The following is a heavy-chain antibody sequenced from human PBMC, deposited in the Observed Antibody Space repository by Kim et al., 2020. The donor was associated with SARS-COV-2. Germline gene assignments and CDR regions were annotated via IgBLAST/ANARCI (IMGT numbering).Heavy chain of an antibody. CDR2: IKQDGSEK. CDR3: ARDTAPGIAVAGPDFYYCYCGMDV. CDR1: GFTFSSYW. D-gene: IGHD6-19*01. Sequence: GGSLRLSCAASGFTFSSYWMSWVRQAPGKGLEWVANIKQDGSEKYYVDSVQGRFTISRDNAKNSLYLQMNSLRAEDTAVYYCARDTAPGIAVAGPDFYYCYCGMDVWGQGTTVTVSS. V-gene: IGHV3-7*03. J-gene: IGHJ6*02.